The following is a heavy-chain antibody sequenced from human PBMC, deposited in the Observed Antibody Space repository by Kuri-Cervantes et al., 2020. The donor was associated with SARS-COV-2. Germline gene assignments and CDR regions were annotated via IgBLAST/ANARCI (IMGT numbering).Heavy chain of an antibody. D-gene: IGHD3-10*01. CDR3: ARGGTYYYGSGSYYRYYYYGMDV. Sequence: GSLRLSCAASGFTFSNYNMNWVRQAPGKGLEWIGYIYYSGSANYNPSLKSRVTISVDTSKNQFSLKLSSVTAADTAVYYCARGGTYYYGSGSYYRYYYYGMDVWGQGTTVTVSS. J-gene: IGHJ6*02. CDR2: IYYSGSA. CDR1: GFTFSNYN. V-gene: IGHV4-59*01.